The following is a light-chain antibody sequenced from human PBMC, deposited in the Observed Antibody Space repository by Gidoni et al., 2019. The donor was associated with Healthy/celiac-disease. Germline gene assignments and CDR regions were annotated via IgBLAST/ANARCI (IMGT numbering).Light chain of an antibody. J-gene: IGKJ4*01. CDR3: QQYGSSPT. V-gene: IGKV3-20*01. Sequence: ELVLKLSPGTLSLSPGERATLSCRASQSVSSSYLAWYQQKPGQAPRLLIYGASSRATGIPDRFSGSGSGTDFTLTISRLEPEDFAVYYCQQYGSSPTFXGXTKVEIK. CDR2: GAS. CDR1: QSVSSSY.